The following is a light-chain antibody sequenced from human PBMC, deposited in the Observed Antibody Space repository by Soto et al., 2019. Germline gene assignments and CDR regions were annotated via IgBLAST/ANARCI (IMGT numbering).Light chain of an antibody. Sequence: EIVMTQSPATLSLSPGERATLSCRASQSVNSNVAWYQQKPGQAPRLLILGASTRATGIPARFSGSGSGTEFTLSISSLQSEDFAVYYCKQYKEWPPFTFGQGTRLEIK. CDR3: KQYKEWPPFT. V-gene: IGKV3-15*01. J-gene: IGKJ5*01. CDR2: GAS. CDR1: QSVNSN.